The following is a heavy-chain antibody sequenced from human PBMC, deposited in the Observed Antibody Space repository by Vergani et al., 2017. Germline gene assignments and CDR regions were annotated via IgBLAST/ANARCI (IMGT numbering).Heavy chain of an antibody. CDR1: GYSISSGYY. Sequence: QVQLQESGPGLVKPSETLSLTCAVSGYSISSGYYWSWIRPPAGKGLEWIGRTYTSGSTNYNPSLKSRVAISVDTSKNQFALKLSSVTAADAAVYFCASEVGDYYDGNYSYYCMDVWGQGTTVTVSS. J-gene: IGHJ6*02. CDR2: TYTSGST. D-gene: IGHD3-22*01. V-gene: IGHV4-61*02. CDR3: ASEVGDYYDGNYSYYCMDV.